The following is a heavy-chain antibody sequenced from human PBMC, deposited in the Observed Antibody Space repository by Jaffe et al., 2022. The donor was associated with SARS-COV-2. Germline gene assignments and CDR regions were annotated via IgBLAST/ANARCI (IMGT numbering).Heavy chain of an antibody. V-gene: IGHV3-64D*09. CDR3: VKGEAARPPPVNALDI. J-gene: IGHJ3*02. D-gene: IGHD6-6*01. CDR1: GFTLSRYA. Sequence: EVQLVESGGGLVQPGGSLRLSCSASGFTLSRYAMHWVRQAPGKGLEYVSAISTNGGSTYYADSVKGRFTISRDNSKNTVYLQMSSLRPEDSAVYYCVKGEAARPPPVNALDIWGQGTMVTVSS. CDR2: ISTNGGST.